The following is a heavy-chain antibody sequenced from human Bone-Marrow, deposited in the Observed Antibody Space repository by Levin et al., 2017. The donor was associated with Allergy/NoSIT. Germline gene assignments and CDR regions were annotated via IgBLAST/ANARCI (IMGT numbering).Heavy chain of an antibody. J-gene: IGHJ4*02. CDR3: VRGGGLPDY. V-gene: IGHV4-34*01. CDR1: GGSFSGYY. Sequence: SETLSLTCAVYGGSFSGYYWSWIRQPPGKGLEWIGEIIHDGSTVYNPSFMGRVTIPADTSKNQFSLRLTSVTAADTAVYYCVRGGGLPDYWGQGTLVTVSS. CDR2: IIHDGST. D-gene: IGHD3-3*01.